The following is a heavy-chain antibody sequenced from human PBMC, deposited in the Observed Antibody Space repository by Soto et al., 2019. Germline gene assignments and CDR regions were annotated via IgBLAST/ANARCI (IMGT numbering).Heavy chain of an antibody. Sequence: SETLSLTCTVSGGSISSGGYYWSWIRQHPGKGLEWIGYIYYSGSTYYNPSLKSRVTISVDTSKNQFSLKLSSVTAADTAVYYCARAQARDSVNYWGQGTLVTVSS. CDR1: GGSISSGGYY. J-gene: IGHJ4*02. CDR3: ARAQARDSVNY. V-gene: IGHV4-31*03. CDR2: IYYSGST. D-gene: IGHD2-21*02.